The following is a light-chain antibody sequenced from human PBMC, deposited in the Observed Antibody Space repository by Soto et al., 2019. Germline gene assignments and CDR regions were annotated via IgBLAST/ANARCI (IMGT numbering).Light chain of an antibody. CDR3: QQRNSYPLT. CDR1: QGISSY. Sequence: DIQLTQSPSFLSASVGDRVSITCRASQGISSYLAWYQQKPGKAPMLLVYGPSTLQSGVPSRFSGSGSGTEFTLTISNLQPEDFATDLCQQRNSYPLTFDGETKVEIK. CDR2: GPS. V-gene: IGKV1-9*01. J-gene: IGKJ4*01.